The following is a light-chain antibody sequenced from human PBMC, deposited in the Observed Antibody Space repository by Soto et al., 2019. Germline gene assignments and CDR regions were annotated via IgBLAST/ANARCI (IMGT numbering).Light chain of an antibody. Sequence: QSVLTQPPSVSAAPGQKVTISCSGSSSNIGNDYVSWYQQLPGTAPKLLIYANNQRPSGIPERFSGSKYGTSATLGITGLQTGDEADYYCGTWDSRLRAYVFGKGTKVTV. V-gene: IGLV1-51*01. CDR2: ANN. CDR3: GTWDSRLRAYV. CDR1: SSNIGNDY. J-gene: IGLJ1*01.